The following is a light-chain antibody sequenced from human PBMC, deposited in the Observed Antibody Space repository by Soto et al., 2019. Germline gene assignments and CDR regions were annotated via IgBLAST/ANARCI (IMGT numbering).Light chain of an antibody. CDR3: QQSYNTHPT. CDR1: QSISTY. CDR2: AAS. Sequence: DIQMTQSPSSLSASVGDRVTITGRASQSISTYLNWYQQKPGKAPNLLIYAASSLQSGVPSRFRGSGSGTDFTLSISDLQPEDFATYYCQQSYNTHPTFGGGTKVEIK. V-gene: IGKV1-39*01. J-gene: IGKJ4*01.